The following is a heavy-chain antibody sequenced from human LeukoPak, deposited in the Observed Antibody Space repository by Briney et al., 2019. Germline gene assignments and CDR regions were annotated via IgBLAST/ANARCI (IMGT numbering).Heavy chain of an antibody. CDR2: ISAYNGNT. D-gene: IGHD3-22*01. V-gene: IGHV1-18*01. CDR1: GYSFTSYG. Sequence: ASVKVSCKASGYSFTSYGISWVRQAPGQGLEWMGWISAYNGNTNYAPKLQGRVTMTTDTSTSTAYMELRSLRSDDTAVYYCARGAHYDSSGYFGYWGQGTLVTVSS. CDR3: ARGAHYDSSGYFGY. J-gene: IGHJ4*02.